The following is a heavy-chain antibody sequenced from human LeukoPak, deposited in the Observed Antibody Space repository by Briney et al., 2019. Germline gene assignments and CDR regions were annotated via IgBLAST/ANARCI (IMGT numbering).Heavy chain of an antibody. CDR1: GGSISSSSYY. V-gene: IGHV4-39*07. D-gene: IGHD6-13*01. CDR2: IYYSGST. J-gene: IGHJ5*02. Sequence: KPSETLSLTCTVSGGSISSSSYYWGWIRQPPGKGLEWIGSIYYSGSTYYNPSLKSRVTISVDTSKNQFSLKLSSVTAADTAVYYCARDNPFLSNSSSWYYWFDPWGQGTLVTVSS. CDR3: ARDNPFLSNSSSWYYWFDP.